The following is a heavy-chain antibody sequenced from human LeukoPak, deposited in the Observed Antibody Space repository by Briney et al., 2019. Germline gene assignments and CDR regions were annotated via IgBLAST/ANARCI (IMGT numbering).Heavy chain of an antibody. Sequence: GGSLRLSCAASGFTFSSYAMSWVRQAPGKGLEWVANIKQDGSEKYYVDSVKGRFTISRDNAKNSLYLQMNSLRAEDTAVYYCARDRHGMDVWGQGTTVTVSS. J-gene: IGHJ6*02. V-gene: IGHV3-7*01. CDR2: IKQDGSEK. CDR1: GFTFSSYA. CDR3: ARDRHGMDV.